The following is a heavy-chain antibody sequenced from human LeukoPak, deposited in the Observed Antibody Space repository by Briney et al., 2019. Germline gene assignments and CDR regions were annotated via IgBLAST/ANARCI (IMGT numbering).Heavy chain of an antibody. CDR1: GGSISSSSYY. D-gene: IGHD2-2*01. J-gene: IGHJ6*03. V-gene: IGHV4-39*07. CDR3: ATYCSSTSCYPHRGDYYYYMDV. CDR2: IYYSGST. Sequence: SETLSLTCTVPGGSISSSSYYWGWIRQPPGKGLEWIGSIYYSGSTYYNPSLKSRVTISVDKSKTQFSLKLSSVTAADTAVYYCATYCSSTSCYPHRGDYYYYMDVWGKGTTVTVSS.